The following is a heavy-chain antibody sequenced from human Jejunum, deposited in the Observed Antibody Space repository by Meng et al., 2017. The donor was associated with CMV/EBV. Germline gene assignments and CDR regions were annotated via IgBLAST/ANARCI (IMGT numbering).Heavy chain of an antibody. CDR2: FVNYVDT. CDR3: ASGTPGRSYCDY. J-gene: IGHJ4*02. CDR1: GYTFGSYG. V-gene: IGHV1-18*01. Sequence: VHLLPSGPGVQKPGASVRVSCKASGYTFGSYGICWVRQAPGQGLEWMGWFVNYVDTYPAPKFQGRVTMTTDTHTNTAFMELRSLTSDDTAVYYCASGTPGRSYCDYWGQGTLVTVSS. D-gene: IGHD2-15*01.